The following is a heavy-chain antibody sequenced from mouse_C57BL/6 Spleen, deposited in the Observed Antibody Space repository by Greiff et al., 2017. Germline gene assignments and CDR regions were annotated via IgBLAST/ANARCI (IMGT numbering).Heavy chain of an antibody. D-gene: IGHD2-4*01. J-gene: IGHJ2*01. CDR1: GFTFTDYY. V-gene: IGHV1-19*01. CDR3: AKKGHYDYGYCDD. Sequence: EVQLQQSGPVLVKPGASVQMSCKASGFTFTDYYMNWVKQSHGKRLAWIGVINPYNGGPSYNQTLKGPATLTVDKSSSTAYMELNSLTSEDSAVYYCAKKGHYDYGYCDDWGQGTTRTVSS. CDR2: INPYNGGP.